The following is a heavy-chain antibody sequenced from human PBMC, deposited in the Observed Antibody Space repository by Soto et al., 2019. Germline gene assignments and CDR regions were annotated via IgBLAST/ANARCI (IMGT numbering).Heavy chain of an antibody. CDR2: INHSGST. J-gene: IGHJ4*02. Sequence: SETLSLTCAVYGGSFSGYYWSWIRQPPGKGLEWIGEINHSGSTNYNPSLKSRVTISVDTSKNQFSLKLSSVTAADTAVYYCARGHYYDSSGYLRFDYWGQGTLVTVSS. CDR3: ARGHYYDSSGYLRFDY. V-gene: IGHV4-34*01. D-gene: IGHD3-22*01. CDR1: GGSFSGYY.